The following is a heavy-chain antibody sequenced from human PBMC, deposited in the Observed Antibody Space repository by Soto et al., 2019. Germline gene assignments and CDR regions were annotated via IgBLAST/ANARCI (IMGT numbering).Heavy chain of an antibody. V-gene: IGHV1-3*01. CDR1: GYTFTSYA. J-gene: IGHJ5*02. CDR3: ARQKHCSSTSCYVWLGYWFDP. CDR2: INAGNGNT. D-gene: IGHD2-2*01. Sequence: ASVKVSCKASGYTFTSYAMHWVRQAPGQRLEWMGWINAGNGNTKYSQKFQGRVTITRDTSASTAYMELSSLRSEDTAVYYCARQKHCSSTSCYVWLGYWFDPWGQGTLVTVSS.